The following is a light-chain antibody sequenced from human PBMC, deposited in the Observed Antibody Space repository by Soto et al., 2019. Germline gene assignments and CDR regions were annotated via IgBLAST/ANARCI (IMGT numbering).Light chain of an antibody. CDR1: QSVSSSY. CDR2: GAS. CDR3: QQYGSSPPRT. V-gene: IGKV3-20*01. J-gene: IGKJ3*01. Sequence: EIVLTQSPGTLSLSPGERATLSCRASQSVSSSYLAWYQQKPGQAPRLLIYGASSRATGIPDRFSGSGSGTDFTLIISRLEPEDCAVYYCQQYGSSPPRTFGPGTKVHS.